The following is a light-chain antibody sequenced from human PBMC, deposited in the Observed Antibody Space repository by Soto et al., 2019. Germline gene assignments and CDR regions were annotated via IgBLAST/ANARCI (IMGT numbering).Light chain of an antibody. Sequence: EIVMTQSPATLSVSPGERATLSCRASQSISSNLAWYQQKPGQAPRLLIYGASTRATGLPARFSGSESGTDFTLTISRLQSEDFAVYYCQQYNNWPQTFGQGTKVEIK. CDR2: GAS. V-gene: IGKV3-15*01. CDR1: QSISSN. CDR3: QQYNNWPQT. J-gene: IGKJ1*01.